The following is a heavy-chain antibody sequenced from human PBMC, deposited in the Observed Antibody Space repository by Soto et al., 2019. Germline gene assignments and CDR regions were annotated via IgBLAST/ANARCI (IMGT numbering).Heavy chain of an antibody. V-gene: IGHV3-21*01. CDR3: ARVLAGYSSSWYDETPWYYGMDV. J-gene: IGHJ6*02. Sequence: PGGSLRLSCAASGFTFSSYSMNWVRQAPGKGLEWVSSISSSSSYIYYADSVKGRFTISRDNAKNSLYLQMNSLRAEDTAVYYCARVLAGYSSSWYDETPWYYGMDVWGQGTTVTVSS. CDR2: ISSSSSYI. D-gene: IGHD6-13*01. CDR1: GFTFSSYS.